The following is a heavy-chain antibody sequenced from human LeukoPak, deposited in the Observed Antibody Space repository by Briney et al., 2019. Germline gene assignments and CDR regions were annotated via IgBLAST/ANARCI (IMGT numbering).Heavy chain of an antibody. D-gene: IGHD6-13*01. CDR3: AKVPADSSSWRAIAWVDY. Sequence: PGGSLRLSCAASGFTFSSYAMSWVRQAPGKGLEWVSAISGSGGSTYYADSVKGRFTISRDNSKNTLYLQMNSLRAEDTAVYYCAKVPADSSSWRAIAWVDYWGQGTLVTVSS. V-gene: IGHV3-23*01. CDR1: GFTFSSYA. CDR2: ISGSGGST. J-gene: IGHJ4*02.